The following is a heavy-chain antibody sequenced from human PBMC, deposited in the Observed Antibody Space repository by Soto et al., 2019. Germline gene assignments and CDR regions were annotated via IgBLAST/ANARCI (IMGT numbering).Heavy chain of an antibody. D-gene: IGHD4-4*01. V-gene: IGHV4-31*03. CDR3: ARDQAYDYTSPGDYYYYGMDV. Sequence: QVQLQELGPGLVKPSQTLSLTCTVSGGSISSGGHYWNWIRQHPGKGLEWIGYIYYSGSTYYNTSLKSRVTISVDTSKNQFSLNLSSVTAADTAVYYCARDQAYDYTSPGDYYYYGMDVWGQGTTVTVSS. CDR2: IYYSGST. J-gene: IGHJ6*02. CDR1: GGSISSGGHY.